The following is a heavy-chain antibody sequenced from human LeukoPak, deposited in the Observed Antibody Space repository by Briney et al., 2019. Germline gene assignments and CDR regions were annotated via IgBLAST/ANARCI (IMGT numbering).Heavy chain of an antibody. J-gene: IGHJ4*02. V-gene: IGHV4-39*01. CDR1: GGSISSSSYY. Sequence: SETLSLTCTVSGGSISSSSYYWGWIRQPPGKGLEWIGSIYYSGSTYYNPSLKSRVTISVDTSKNQFSLKLSSVTAADTAVYYCARHGRALHYYDSSGYRSSFGYWGQGTLVTVSS. CDR3: ARHGRALHYYDSSGYRSSFGY. D-gene: IGHD3-22*01. CDR2: IYYSGST.